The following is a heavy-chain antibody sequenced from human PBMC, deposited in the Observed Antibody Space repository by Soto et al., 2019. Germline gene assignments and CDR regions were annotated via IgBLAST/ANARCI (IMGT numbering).Heavy chain of an antibody. CDR1: GGSISSADYY. D-gene: IGHD3-10*01. V-gene: IGHV4-30-4*01. CDR2: FHSSGAT. Sequence: SETLSLTCTVSGGSISSADYYWSWIRQPPGKGLEWIGYFHSSGATYKDPSFKSRVTISVDTSKNQISLKLDSVTAADTAVYYCASIWFGDFDYWGHGTLVTVSS. CDR3: ASIWFGDFDY. J-gene: IGHJ4*01.